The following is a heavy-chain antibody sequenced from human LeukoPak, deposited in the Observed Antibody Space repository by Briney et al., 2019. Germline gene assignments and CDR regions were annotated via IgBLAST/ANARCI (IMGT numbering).Heavy chain of an antibody. CDR2: IYYTGST. D-gene: IGHD3-16*01. CDR1: GGSISSSSYY. V-gene: IGHV4-39*07. J-gene: IGHJ4*02. CDR3: ARAVWGIRSSKGVFDY. Sequence: PSETLSLTCAVCGGSISSSSYYWGWIRQPPGKGLEWIGNIYYTGSTYYNSSFRSRLTISVDTSKNQFSLKLRSVTAADTAVYYCARAVWGIRSSKGVFDYWGQGTLVTVSS.